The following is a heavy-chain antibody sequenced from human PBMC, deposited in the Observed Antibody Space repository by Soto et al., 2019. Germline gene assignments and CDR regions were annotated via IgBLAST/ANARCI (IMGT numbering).Heavy chain of an antibody. CDR1: GFTLSSYA. CDR3: ARYYYDSSGYYFDYGMDV. J-gene: IGHJ6*02. D-gene: IGHD3-22*01. V-gene: IGHV3-30-3*01. Sequence: GGGLRLSLATSGFTLSSYAMHWVRPAPGKGGEWVAVISYDGSNKYYADSVKGRFTISRDNSKNTLYLQMNSLRAEDTAVYYCARYYYDSSGYYFDYGMDVWGQGTTVTVSS. CDR2: ISYDGSNK.